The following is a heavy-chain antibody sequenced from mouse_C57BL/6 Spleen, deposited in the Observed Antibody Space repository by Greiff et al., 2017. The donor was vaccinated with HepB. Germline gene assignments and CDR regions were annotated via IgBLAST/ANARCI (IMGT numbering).Heavy chain of an antibody. J-gene: IGHJ4*01. Sequence: VQLKESVAELVRPGASVKLSCTASGFNIKNTYMHWVKQRPEQGLEWIGRIDPANGNTKYAPKFQGKATITADTSSNTAYLQLSSLTSEDTAIYYCARGFITTVVAYYYYAMDYWGQGTSVTVSS. CDR3: ARGFITTVVAYYYYAMDY. CDR1: GFNIKNTY. CDR2: IDPANGNT. D-gene: IGHD1-1*01. V-gene: IGHV14-3*01.